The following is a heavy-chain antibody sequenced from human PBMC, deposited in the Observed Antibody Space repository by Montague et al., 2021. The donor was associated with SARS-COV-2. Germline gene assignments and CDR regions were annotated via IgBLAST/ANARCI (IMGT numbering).Heavy chain of an antibody. D-gene: IGHD2-2*01. V-gene: IGHV4-61*08. CDR3: ATEMPAYDVFDI. J-gene: IGHJ3*02. Sequence: SETLSLTCTVSGGSVTSGDYYWTWIRQPPGKGLEWIGYIYNTGRTNYNLSRKSRVTISMDTSKNQFSLKVDSVSAADTAVYYCATEMPAYDVFDIWGQGTMVTV. CDR1: GGSVTSGDYY. CDR2: IYNTGRT.